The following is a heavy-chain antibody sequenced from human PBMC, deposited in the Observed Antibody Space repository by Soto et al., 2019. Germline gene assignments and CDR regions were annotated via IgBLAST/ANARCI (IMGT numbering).Heavy chain of an antibody. D-gene: IGHD1-7*01. V-gene: IGHV4-31*03. Sequence: PSETLSLTCTVSGGSISSGGYYWSWIRQHPGKGLEWIGYIYYSGSTYYNPSLKSRVTISVDTSKNQFSLKLSSVTAAGTAVYYCARVTQRGGTNRPNWFDPWGQGTLVTVSS. CDR1: GGSISSGGYY. J-gene: IGHJ5*02. CDR2: IYYSGST. CDR3: ARVTQRGGTNRPNWFDP.